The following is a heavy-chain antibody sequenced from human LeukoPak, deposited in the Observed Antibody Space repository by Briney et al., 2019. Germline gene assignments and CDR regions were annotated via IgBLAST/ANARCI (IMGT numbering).Heavy chain of an antibody. Sequence: GASVKVSCKASGGTFSSYAISWVRQAPGQGLEWMGKIIPILGIANYAQKFQGRVTITADKSTSTAYMELSSLRSEDTAVYYCARVWVHSSSWYYFDYWGQGTLVTVSS. J-gene: IGHJ4*02. CDR1: GGTFSSYA. CDR2: IIPILGIA. D-gene: IGHD6-13*01. V-gene: IGHV1-69*04. CDR3: ARVWVHSSSWYYFDY.